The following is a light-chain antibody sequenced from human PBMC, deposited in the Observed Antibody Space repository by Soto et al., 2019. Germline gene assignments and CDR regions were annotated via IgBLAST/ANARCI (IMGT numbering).Light chain of an antibody. CDR1: SSDVGGYNY. J-gene: IGLJ3*02. CDR2: DVT. CDR3: TSYTTSSPYLV. Sequence: QSALTQPASVSGSPGQSITISCTGTSSDVGGYNYVSWYQHHPGKAPKLMIYDVTNRPSGVSNRFSGSQSGNTASLTISGLQAEDEADDYCTSYTTSSPYLVFGGGTKVTVL. V-gene: IGLV2-14*03.